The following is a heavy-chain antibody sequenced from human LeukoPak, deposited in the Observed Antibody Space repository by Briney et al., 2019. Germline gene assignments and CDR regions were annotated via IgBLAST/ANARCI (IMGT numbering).Heavy chain of an antibody. D-gene: IGHD1-14*01. CDR2: IWYDGSNK. Sequence: QPGRSLRLSCAASGFTFSSYGMHWVRQAPGKGLEWVAVIWYDGSNKYYADSVKGRFTISRDNSKNTLYLQMNSLRAGDTAVYYCARGSDTTTFDYWGQGTLVTVSS. CDR1: GFTFSSYG. CDR3: ARGSDTTTFDY. J-gene: IGHJ4*02. V-gene: IGHV3-33*01.